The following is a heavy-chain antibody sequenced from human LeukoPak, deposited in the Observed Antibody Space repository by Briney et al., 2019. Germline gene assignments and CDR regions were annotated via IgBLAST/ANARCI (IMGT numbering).Heavy chain of an antibody. V-gene: IGHV3-21*01. Sequence: GSLRLSCAASGFTFSSYAMSWVRQAPGKGLEWVSSITGDSKYIYYADSVRGRFTISRDNAKNSLYLQMNSLRAEDTAVYYCARDFDYGDYWGQGTLVTVSS. CDR3: ARDFDYGDY. J-gene: IGHJ4*02. CDR1: GFTFSSYA. CDR2: ITGDSKYI.